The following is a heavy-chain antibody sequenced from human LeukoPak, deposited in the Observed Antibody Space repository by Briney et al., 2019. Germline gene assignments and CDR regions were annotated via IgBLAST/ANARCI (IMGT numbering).Heavy chain of an antibody. D-gene: IGHD2-2*01. CDR1: GFTFSSYG. Sequence: GGSLRLSCAASGFTFSSYGMHWVRQAPGKGLEWVAFIRYDGSNKYYADSVKGRFTISRDNSKNTLYLQMNSLRAEDTAVYYCPKLGKGYCSSTSCYLDYWGQGTLVTVSS. CDR3: PKLGKGYCSSTSCYLDY. CDR2: IRYDGSNK. V-gene: IGHV3-30*02. J-gene: IGHJ4*02.